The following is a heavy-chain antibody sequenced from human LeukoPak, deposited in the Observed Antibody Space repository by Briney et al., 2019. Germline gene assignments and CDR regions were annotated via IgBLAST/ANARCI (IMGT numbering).Heavy chain of an antibody. D-gene: IGHD3-10*01. V-gene: IGHV4-34*01. CDR1: GGSFSGYY. CDR2: INHSGST. CDR3: ARGITTVRGADL. J-gene: IGHJ4*02. Sequence: SETLSLTCAVYGGSFSGYYWSWIRQPPGKGLEWIGEINHSGSTNYNPSLKSRVTISVDTSKNQFSLKLSSVTAADTAVYYCARGITTVRGADLWAQGTLVTVSS.